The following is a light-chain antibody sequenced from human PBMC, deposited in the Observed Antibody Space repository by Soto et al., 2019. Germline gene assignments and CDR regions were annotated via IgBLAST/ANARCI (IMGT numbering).Light chain of an antibody. J-gene: IGKJ1*01. CDR1: QSVSSY. V-gene: IGKV3-11*01. CDR3: QQRRYWPVT. CDR2: DAS. Sequence: IVLTQSPAILSMSPGERATLSCRASQSVSSYFAWYQQKPGQAPRLLIYDASNRATGVPARFSGSGSWTDFTLTISSLVPEDCAVYYNQQRRYWPVTFGQGTKVEIK.